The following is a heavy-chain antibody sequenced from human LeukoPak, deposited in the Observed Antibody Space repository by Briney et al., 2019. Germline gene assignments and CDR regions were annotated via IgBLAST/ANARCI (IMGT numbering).Heavy chain of an antibody. D-gene: IGHD6-19*01. CDR3: ARARAYSSGWFPKD. J-gene: IGHJ4*02. Sequence: ASVKVSCKASGYTFTSYGISWVRQAPGQGLEWMGWISAYNGNTNYAQKLQGRVTMTTDTSTSTAHMELRSLRSDDTAVYYCARARAYSSGWFPKDWGQGTLVTVSS. CDR2: ISAYNGNT. CDR1: GYTFTSYG. V-gene: IGHV1-18*01.